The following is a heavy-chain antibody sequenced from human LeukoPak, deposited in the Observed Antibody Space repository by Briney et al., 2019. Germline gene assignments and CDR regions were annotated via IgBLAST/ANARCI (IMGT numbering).Heavy chain of an antibody. CDR1: GGTFSSYA. D-gene: IGHD4-23*01. CDR3: ARGAPSTVVTSFYYYMDV. CDR2: IIPIFGTA. J-gene: IGHJ6*03. V-gene: IGHV1-69*06. Sequence: ASVKVSCKASGGTFSSYAISWVRQAPGQGLEWMGGIIPIFGTANYAQKFQGRVTITADKSTSTAYMELSSLRSEDTAVYYCARGAPSTVVTSFYYYMDVWGKGTTVTVSS.